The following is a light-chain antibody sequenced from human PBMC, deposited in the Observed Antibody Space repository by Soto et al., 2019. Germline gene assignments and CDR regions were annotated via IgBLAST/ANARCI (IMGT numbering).Light chain of an antibody. CDR3: QQYSNWSPLT. Sequence: EVVLTQSPATLSLSPGERATLSCRASQSIRTSLAWYQQKPGQAPRLVIFDASNRANGVPARFGGSGSGTEFTLTINGLQSEDFAVYYCQQYSNWSPLTFGGGTKVDIK. V-gene: IGKV3-11*01. CDR2: DAS. J-gene: IGKJ4*01. CDR1: QSIRTS.